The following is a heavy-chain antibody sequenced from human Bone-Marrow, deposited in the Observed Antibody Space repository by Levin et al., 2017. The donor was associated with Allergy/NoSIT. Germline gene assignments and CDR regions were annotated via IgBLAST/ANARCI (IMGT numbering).Heavy chain of an antibody. Sequence: SCAGSGFTFSGYRMNWVRQTPGKGLEWVSSISYGSTYINYADSVKGRFTISIDNAQNSLYLQMNSLRSEDTAVYYGARDSAVAGSGFDFWGQGTLVTVSS. CDR2: ISYGSTYI. V-gene: IGHV3-21*01. CDR1: GFTFSGYR. CDR3: ARDSAVAGSGFDF. J-gene: IGHJ4*02. D-gene: IGHD6-19*01.